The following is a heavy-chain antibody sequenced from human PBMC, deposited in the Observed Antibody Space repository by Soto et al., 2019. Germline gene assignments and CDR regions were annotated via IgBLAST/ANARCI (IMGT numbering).Heavy chain of an antibody. D-gene: IGHD3-10*01. V-gene: IGHV4-39*01. CDR3: ARQVTMVRGVRSYGMDV. J-gene: IGHJ6*02. CDR2: IYYSGST. Sequence: SETLSLTCTVSGGSISSSSYYWGWIRQPPGKGLEWIGSIYYSGSTYYNPSLKSRVTISVDTSKNQFPLKLSSVTAADTAVYYCARQVTMVRGVRSYGMDVWGQGTTVTVSS. CDR1: GGSISSSSYY.